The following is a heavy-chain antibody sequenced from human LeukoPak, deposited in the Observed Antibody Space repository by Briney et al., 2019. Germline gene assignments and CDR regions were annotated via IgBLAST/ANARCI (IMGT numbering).Heavy chain of an antibody. Sequence: GESLKISCKGSGYSFTSYWIGWVRQMPGKGLEWMGIIYPGDTDTRYSPSFQGQVTISADKSISTAYLQWSSLKASDTAMYYCARVGGDGDYDYYYGMDVWGKGTTVTVSS. CDR3: ARVGGDGDYDYYYGMDV. J-gene: IGHJ6*04. V-gene: IGHV5-51*01. D-gene: IGHD4-17*01. CDR1: GYSFTSYW. CDR2: IYPGDTDT.